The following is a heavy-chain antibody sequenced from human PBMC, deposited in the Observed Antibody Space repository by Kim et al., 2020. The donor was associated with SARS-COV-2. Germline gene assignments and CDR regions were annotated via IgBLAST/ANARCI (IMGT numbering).Heavy chain of an antibody. V-gene: IGHV3-21*01. J-gene: IGHJ4*02. D-gene: IGHD2-2*01. CDR1: GFSFRDYS. CDR2: ISRSSDFI. CDR3: SRGIDTCSRSSFPYFDS. Sequence: GGSLRLSCAAYGFSFRDYSMNWVRQAPGKGLEWVSSISRSSDFIYHAYPLRRRFTSSRNSSMKSLFLHITRLRAEDTAVYFCSRGIDTCSRSSFPYFDSWGKVTLVTVS.